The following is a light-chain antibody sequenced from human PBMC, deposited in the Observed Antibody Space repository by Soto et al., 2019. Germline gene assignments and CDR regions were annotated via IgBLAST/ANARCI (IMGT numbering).Light chain of an antibody. CDR1: SSDVGGYNY. CDR3: SSYTSSSTPVV. J-gene: IGLJ2*01. Sequence: QSALTQPASVSGSPGQSITLSCTGTSSDVGGYNYVSWYQHHPGKAPKLMIYDVSNRPSGVSNRFSGSKSGNTASLTISGLQAEDEADYYCSSYTSSSTPVVFGGGTKRTVL. V-gene: IGLV2-14*03. CDR2: DVS.